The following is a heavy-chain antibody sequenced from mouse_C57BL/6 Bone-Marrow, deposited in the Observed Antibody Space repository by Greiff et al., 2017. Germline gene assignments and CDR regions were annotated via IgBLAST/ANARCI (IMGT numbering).Heavy chain of an antibody. CDR3: ARGIYYGRYCDY. D-gene: IGHD1-1*01. J-gene: IGHJ2*01. V-gene: IGHV1-52*01. Sequence: VQLQQPGAELVRPGSSVKLSCKASGYTFTSYWMHWVKQRPIQGLEWIGNIDPSDSETHYNQKFKDKATLTVDKSSSTAYMQLSSLTSEDSAVYYCARGIYYGRYCDYWGQGTTLTVSS. CDR1: GYTFTSYW. CDR2: IDPSDSET.